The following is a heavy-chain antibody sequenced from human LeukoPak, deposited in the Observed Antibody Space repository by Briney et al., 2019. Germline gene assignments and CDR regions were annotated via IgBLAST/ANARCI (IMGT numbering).Heavy chain of an antibody. Sequence: SETLSLTCTVSGDSISRSNYYWGWIRQPPGKGLEWIGSIYYRRRNDYNPSLKSRVTISVDTSKNQYSLDLSSVTAADTAVYYCARQGPAPFFDYWGQGSLLTVSS. J-gene: IGHJ4*02. CDR3: ARQGPAPFFDY. CDR2: IYYRRRN. CDR1: GDSISRSNYY. V-gene: IGHV4-39*01.